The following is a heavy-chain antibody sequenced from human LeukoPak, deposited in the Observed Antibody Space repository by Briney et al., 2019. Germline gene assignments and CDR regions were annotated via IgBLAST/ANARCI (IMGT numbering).Heavy chain of an antibody. Sequence: QPGGSLRLSCVASGFTFDDYWMNWVRQAPGKGLEWVANIKQDGSEQYYVDSVKGRFTISRDNAKNSLYLQMNSLRAEDTAVYYCAREEGFIDYWGQGTLVTVSS. CDR2: IKQDGSEQ. D-gene: IGHD2-15*01. J-gene: IGHJ4*02. CDR3: AREEGFIDY. CDR1: GFTFDDYW. V-gene: IGHV3-7*03.